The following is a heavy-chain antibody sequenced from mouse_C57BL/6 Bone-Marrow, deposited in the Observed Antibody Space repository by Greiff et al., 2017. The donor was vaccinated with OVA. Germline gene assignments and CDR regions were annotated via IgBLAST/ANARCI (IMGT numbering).Heavy chain of an antibody. CDR1: GYTFTSYW. J-gene: IGHJ1*03. Sequence: QVQLQQPGAELVKPGASVKLSCKASGYTFTSYWMHWVKQRPGQGLEWIGMIHPNSGSTNYNEKFKSKATLTVDKSSSTAYMQLSSLTSEDSAVYYCAREGGGGYFDVWGTGTTVTVSS. V-gene: IGHV1-64*01. CDR2: IHPNSGST. CDR3: AREGGGGYFDV.